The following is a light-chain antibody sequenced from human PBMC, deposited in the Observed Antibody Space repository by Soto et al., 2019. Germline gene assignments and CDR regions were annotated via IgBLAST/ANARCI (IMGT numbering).Light chain of an antibody. CDR2: DVS. V-gene: IGLV2-14*01. J-gene: IGLJ2*01. CDR3: SSYTGSSTYVV. Sequence: QSALTQPASVSGSPGQSITISCTGTSSDVGGYNYVSWYQQHPGKAPKLMIYDVSNRPSGVSNRFSGSKSANTASLTISGLQAEDEADYYCSSYTGSSTYVVFGGATKLTVL. CDR1: SSDVGGYNY.